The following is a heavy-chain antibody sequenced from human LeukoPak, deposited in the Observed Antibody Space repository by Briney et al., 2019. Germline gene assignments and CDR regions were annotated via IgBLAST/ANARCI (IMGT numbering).Heavy chain of an antibody. CDR1: GFTFSSYA. V-gene: IGHV3-23*01. J-gene: IGHJ6*02. Sequence: GGPLRLSCAASGFTFSSYAMSWVRLAPGKGLEWVSAISGSGSSTYYVDSVKGRFTISRDSSKNTLFLQMNSLRVEDTAVYYCAKGEEGYYYYGMDVWGQGTTVTVSS. CDR2: ISGSGSST. CDR3: AKGEEGYYYYGMDV.